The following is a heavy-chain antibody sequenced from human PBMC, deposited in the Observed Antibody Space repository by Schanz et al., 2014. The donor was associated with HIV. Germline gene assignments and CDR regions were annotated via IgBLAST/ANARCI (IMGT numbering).Heavy chain of an antibody. V-gene: IGHV3-30*03. D-gene: IGHD1-26*01. J-gene: IGHJ6*02. Sequence: QVQLVESGGGVVRPGKSLRLSCAASGFSFSNYGMHWVRQAPGKGLEWVAVISYDGSNKHYADSVKGRFMISRDNSNNTLYLQMNSLRAEDTAVYYCAREREESIAYYYYGMDVWGQGTAVTVSS. CDR1: GFSFSNYG. CDR2: ISYDGSNK. CDR3: AREREESIAYYYYGMDV.